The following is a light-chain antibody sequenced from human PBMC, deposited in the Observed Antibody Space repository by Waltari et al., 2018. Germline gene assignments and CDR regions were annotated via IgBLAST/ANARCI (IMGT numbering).Light chain of an antibody. CDR1: TSAVVSYDL. V-gene: IGLV2-23*02. CDR2: EVF. Sequence: QSALTQPASVSGPPGQSITISCTGTTSAVVSYDLVSWSQQHPGEAPKLLICEVFKRPPEISRRFSGSKAGSTASLTIAGLQPEDEADYYCCSYAGRGTDVFGSGTKVTVL. CDR3: CSYAGRGTDV. J-gene: IGLJ1*01.